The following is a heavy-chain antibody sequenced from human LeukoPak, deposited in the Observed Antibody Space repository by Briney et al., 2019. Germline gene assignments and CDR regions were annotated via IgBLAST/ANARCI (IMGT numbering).Heavy chain of an antibody. CDR3: ARESPTHAYAFDI. J-gene: IGHJ3*02. CDR2: ISNSGTYI. Sequence: GGSLRLSCAASGFTFSSFVMNWVRQAPGKGLEWVSSISNSGTYIYYADSLKGRFTISRDNAKNSLFLQMNSLRAEDTAVYFCARESPTHAYAFDIWGQGTVVTVS. CDR1: GFTFSSFV. V-gene: IGHV3-21*01.